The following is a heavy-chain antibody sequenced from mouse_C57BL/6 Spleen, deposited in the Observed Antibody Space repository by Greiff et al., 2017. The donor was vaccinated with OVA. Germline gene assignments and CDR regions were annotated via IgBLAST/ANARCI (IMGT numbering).Heavy chain of an antibody. V-gene: IGHV1-82*01. D-gene: IGHD2-3*01. CDR2: IYPGDGDT. Sequence: VQLQQSGPELVKPGASVKISCKASGYAFSSSWMNWVKQRHGKGLEWIGRIYPGDGDTNYNGKFKGKATLTADKSSSTAYMQLSSLTSEDSAVYFCARQLGDGYYSYWGQGTLVTVSA. CDR3: ARQLGDGYYSY. J-gene: IGHJ3*01. CDR1: GYAFSSSW.